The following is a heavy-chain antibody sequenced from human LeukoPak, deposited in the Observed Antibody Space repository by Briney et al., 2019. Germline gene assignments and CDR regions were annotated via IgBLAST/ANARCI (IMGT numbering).Heavy chain of an antibody. V-gene: IGHV3-23*01. CDR2: ISGSGGST. Sequence: PGGSLRLSCAASGVTFSSYAMSWVRQAPGKGLEWVSAISGSGGSTYYADSVKGRFTISRDNSKNTLYLQMNSLRAEDTAVYYCAKDPIVGATVNWFDPWGQGTLVTVSS. D-gene: IGHD1-26*01. J-gene: IGHJ5*02. CDR3: AKDPIVGATVNWFDP. CDR1: GVTFSSYA.